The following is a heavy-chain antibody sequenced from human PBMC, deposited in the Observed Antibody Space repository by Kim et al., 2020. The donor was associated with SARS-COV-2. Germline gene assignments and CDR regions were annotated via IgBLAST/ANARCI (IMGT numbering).Heavy chain of an antibody. Sequence: ASVKVSCKASGYTFDDYAFHWVRQAPGQRLEWMGWIDADNGNTKYSQKFQGRVTITWDTSATTAYMELSSLRSEDTAVYYCARNEDYWGQGTLVTVSS. CDR3: ARNEDY. J-gene: IGHJ4*02. CDR1: GYTFDDYA. CDR2: IDADNGNT. V-gene: IGHV1-3*01.